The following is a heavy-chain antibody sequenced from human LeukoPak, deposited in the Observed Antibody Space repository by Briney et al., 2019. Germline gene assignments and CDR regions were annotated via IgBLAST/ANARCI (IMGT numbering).Heavy chain of an antibody. V-gene: IGHV3-9*01. J-gene: IGHJ4*02. D-gene: IGHD7-27*01. CDR1: GFTFSSYA. CDR3: AKDPNWGSEPASFDY. Sequence: PGGSLRLSCAASGFTFSSYAMHWVRQAPGKGLEWVSGISWNSGSIGYADSVKGRFTISRDNAKNSLYLQMNSLRAEDTALYYCAKDPNWGSEPASFDYWGQGTLVTVSS. CDR2: ISWNSGSI.